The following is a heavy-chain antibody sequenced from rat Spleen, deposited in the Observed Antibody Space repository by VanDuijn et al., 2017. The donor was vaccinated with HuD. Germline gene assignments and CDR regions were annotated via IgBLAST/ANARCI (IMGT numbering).Heavy chain of an antibody. D-gene: IGHD1-9*01. CDR3: ARRHYGYTDYFDY. J-gene: IGHJ2*01. V-gene: IGHV5-29*01. Sequence: EVQLVESGGGLVQPGRSMRLSCAASGFTFSDYGMAWVRQAPTKGLEWVATISYGDSSGHSSTYYRDSVKGRFTISRANAKSTLNLQMDSLRSEDTATYYCARRHYGYTDYFDYWGQGVMVTVSS. CDR1: GFTFSDYG. CDR2: ISYGDSSGHSST.